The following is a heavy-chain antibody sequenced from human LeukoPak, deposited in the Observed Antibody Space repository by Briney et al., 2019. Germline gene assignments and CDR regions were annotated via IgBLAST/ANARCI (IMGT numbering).Heavy chain of an antibody. CDR1: GYTFTSYG. V-gene: IGHV1-18*01. CDR2: ISAYNGNT. J-gene: IGHJ5*02. Sequence: ASVKVSCKASGYTFTSYGISWVRQAPGQGLEWMGWISAYNGNTNYAQKLQGRVTMTTDTSTSTAYMELRSLRSDDTAVYYCARLSSGWSENWFDPWGQGTLVTVSS. CDR3: ARLSSGWSENWFDP. D-gene: IGHD6-19*01.